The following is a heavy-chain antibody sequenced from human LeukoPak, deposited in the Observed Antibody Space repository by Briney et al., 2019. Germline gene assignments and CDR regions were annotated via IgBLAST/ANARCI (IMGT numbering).Heavy chain of an antibody. Sequence: PGGSLRLSCAASGFTVSSSYMYWVRQAPGKGLEWVSFFYRGDSTYYAESVRGRFTISRDNSKNTLYLLMNSLIPEDTAVYYCAKVNSSSWTIYYFDYWGQGTLVTVSS. V-gene: IGHV3-53*01. D-gene: IGHD6-13*01. CDR2: FYRGDST. J-gene: IGHJ4*02. CDR3: AKVNSSSWTIYYFDY. CDR1: GFTVSSSY.